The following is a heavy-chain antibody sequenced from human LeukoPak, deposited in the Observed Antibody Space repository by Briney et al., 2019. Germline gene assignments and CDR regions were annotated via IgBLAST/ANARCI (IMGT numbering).Heavy chain of an antibody. CDR3: AADKSWWAYYDSSGYPPGY. D-gene: IGHD3-22*01. Sequence: PGRSLRLSCAASGFTFSSYAMHWVRQAPGKGLEWVAVISYDGSNKYYADSVKGRFTISRDNSKNTLYLQMNSLRAEDTAVYYCAADKSWWAYYDSSGYPPGYWGQGTLVTVSS. V-gene: IGHV3-30-3*01. CDR1: GFTFSSYA. CDR2: ISYDGSNK. J-gene: IGHJ4*02.